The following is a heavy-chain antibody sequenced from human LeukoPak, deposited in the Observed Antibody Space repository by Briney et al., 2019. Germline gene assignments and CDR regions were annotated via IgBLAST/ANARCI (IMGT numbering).Heavy chain of an antibody. Sequence: GGSLRLTCAASGFPFSTYAMSWVRQAPGKGLEWVSSIRGSDGSTYYADSVKGRFAISRDNSKNTLYLQMNSLRAEDTAVYYCAKDVYGDYGGLDYRGQGTLVTVSS. J-gene: IGHJ4*02. CDR3: AKDVYGDYGGLDY. CDR1: GFPFSTYA. V-gene: IGHV3-23*01. D-gene: IGHD4-17*01. CDR2: IRGSDGST.